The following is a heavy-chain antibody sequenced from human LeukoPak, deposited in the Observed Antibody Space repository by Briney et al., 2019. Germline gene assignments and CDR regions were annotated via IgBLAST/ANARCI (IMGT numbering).Heavy chain of an antibody. D-gene: IGHD3-10*01. Sequence: GGSLRLSCAASGFTFGSYAMHWVRQAPGKGLEWLAVISYDGSNKDYADSVKGRFTISRDNSKNTLYLQMNSLRAEDTAVYYCARDGTYYYGSRSFFDYWGQGTLVTVSS. CDR1: GFTFGSYA. CDR3: ARDGTYYYGSRSFFDY. V-gene: IGHV3-30-3*01. CDR2: ISYDGSNK. J-gene: IGHJ4*02.